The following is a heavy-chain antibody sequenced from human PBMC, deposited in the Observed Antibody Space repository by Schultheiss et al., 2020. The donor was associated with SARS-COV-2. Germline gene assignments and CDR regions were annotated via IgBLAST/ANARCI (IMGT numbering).Heavy chain of an antibody. Sequence: SETLSLTCAVSGYSISSGYYWGWIRQPPGKGLEWIGSIYHSGSTYYNPSLKTRVTISVDTSKNQFSLKVSSVTAADTAVYYCARGRYSSSWYGVRDWFDPWGQGTLVTVSS. D-gene: IGHD6-13*01. CDR1: GYSISSGYY. J-gene: IGHJ5*02. V-gene: IGHV4-38-2*01. CDR2: IYHSGST. CDR3: ARGRYSSSWYGVRDWFDP.